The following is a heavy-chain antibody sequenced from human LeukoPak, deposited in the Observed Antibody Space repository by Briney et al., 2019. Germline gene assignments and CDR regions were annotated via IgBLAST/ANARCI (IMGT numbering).Heavy chain of an antibody. CDR3: AKAGITMVRGPLGYFDY. Sequence: GGSLRLSCAASGFTFSSYDMHWVRQATGKGLEWVSAIGTAGDTYYPGSVKGRFTISRENAKNFLYLQMNSLRAEDTAVYYCAKAGITMVRGPLGYFDYWGQGTLVTVSS. CDR1: GFTFSSYD. J-gene: IGHJ4*02. CDR2: IGTAGDT. D-gene: IGHD3-10*01. V-gene: IGHV3-13*01.